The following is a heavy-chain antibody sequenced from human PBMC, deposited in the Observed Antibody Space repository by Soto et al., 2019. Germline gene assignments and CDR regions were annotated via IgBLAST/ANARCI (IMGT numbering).Heavy chain of an antibody. CDR1: GYSFEGYG. CDR3: TRIYGSGTYLPDF. CDR2: IRSRGYGGAA. Sequence: EVQLVESGGGLEQPGRSLRLSCKTSGYSFEGYGVSWFRRAPGKGLEWVALIRSRGYGGAADYAASVMGRFTISRDDPRSIAYLHMNSLKIEDTAVYYCTRIYGSGTYLPDFWGQGNLVTVSS. D-gene: IGHD3-10*01. J-gene: IGHJ4*02. V-gene: IGHV3-49*03.